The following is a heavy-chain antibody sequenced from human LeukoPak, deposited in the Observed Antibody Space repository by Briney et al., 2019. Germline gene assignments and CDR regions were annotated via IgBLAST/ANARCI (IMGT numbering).Heavy chain of an antibody. J-gene: IGHJ4*02. D-gene: IGHD3-10*01. CDR3: ARSRITMVRGADTSLFDY. Sequence: SGTLSLTCTVSGGSISSYYWSWIRQPPGKGLEWIGYIYYSGSTNYNPSLKSRVTISVDTSKNQFSLKLSSVTAADTAVYYCARSRITMVRGADTSLFDYWGQGTLVTVSS. V-gene: IGHV4-59*01. CDR2: IYYSGST. CDR1: GGSISSYY.